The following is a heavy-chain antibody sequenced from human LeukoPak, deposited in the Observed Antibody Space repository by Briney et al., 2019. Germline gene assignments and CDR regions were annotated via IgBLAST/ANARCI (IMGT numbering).Heavy chain of an antibody. V-gene: IGHV1-69*04. Sequence: SVKVSCKASGGTFSSYAISWVRQAPGQGLEWMGRIIPILGIANYAQKFQGRVTITADKSTSTAYMELSSLRSEDTAVYYCARDRRDIVVVVASPNWFDPWGQGTLVTVS. CDR3: ARDRRDIVVVVASPNWFDP. D-gene: IGHD2-15*01. CDR2: IIPILGIA. CDR1: GGTFSSYA. J-gene: IGHJ5*02.